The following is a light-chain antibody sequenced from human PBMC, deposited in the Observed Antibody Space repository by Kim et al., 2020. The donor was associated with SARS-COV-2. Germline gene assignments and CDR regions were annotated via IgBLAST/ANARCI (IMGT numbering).Light chain of an antibody. V-gene: IGLV2-23*02. J-gene: IGLJ2*01. CDR3: CSYAGSSTLL. CDR2: EVS. Sequence: GPSITLSCTGTSSDVGSYNLVSWYQQHPGKAPKLMIYEVSKRPSGVSNRFSGSKSGNTASLTISGLQAEDEADYYCCSYAGSSTLLFGGGTKVTVL. CDR1: SSDVGSYNL.